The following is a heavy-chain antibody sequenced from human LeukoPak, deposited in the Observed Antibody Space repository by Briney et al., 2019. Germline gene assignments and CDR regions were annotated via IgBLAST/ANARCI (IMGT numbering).Heavy chain of an antibody. Sequence: SETLSLTCSVSGGSISTYYWSWIRQPPGKGLEWIGEINHSGSTNYNPSLKSRVTISVDTSKNQFSLKLSSVTAADTAVYYCAGVMITFGGVIRFDYWGQGTLVTVSS. J-gene: IGHJ4*02. D-gene: IGHD3-16*02. V-gene: IGHV4-34*01. CDR1: GGSISTYY. CDR3: AGVMITFGGVIRFDY. CDR2: INHSGST.